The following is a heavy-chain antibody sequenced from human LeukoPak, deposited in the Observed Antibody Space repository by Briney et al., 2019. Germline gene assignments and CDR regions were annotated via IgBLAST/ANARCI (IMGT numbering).Heavy chain of an antibody. V-gene: IGHV3-23*01. D-gene: IGHD3-22*01. J-gene: IGHJ4*02. Sequence: GGSLRLSCAASGFTFSSYAMNWIRQAPGTGLEWVSGISASGRNTISADSVRGRFTISRDNSNNTLYLQMNSLRAEDTAVYYCARGKWGLPFDHWGQGTLVAVS. CDR2: ISASGRNT. CDR3: ARGKWGLPFDH. CDR1: GFTFSSYA.